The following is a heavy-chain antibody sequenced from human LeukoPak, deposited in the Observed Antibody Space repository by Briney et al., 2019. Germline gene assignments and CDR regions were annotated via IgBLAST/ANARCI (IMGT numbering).Heavy chain of an antibody. V-gene: IGHV3-23*01. CDR2: LSGSGGST. CDR3: AKDRSWSVTRLFDY. D-gene: IGHD4-17*01. CDR1: EFTFSSYA. J-gene: IGHJ4*02. Sequence: GGSLRLSCAASEFTFSSYAMSWVRQAPGKGLEWVSALSGSGGSTYYADSVKGRFTISRDNSKNTVYMQMNSQRAEDTAVYYCAKDRSWSVTRLFDYGGEGTLVTVSS.